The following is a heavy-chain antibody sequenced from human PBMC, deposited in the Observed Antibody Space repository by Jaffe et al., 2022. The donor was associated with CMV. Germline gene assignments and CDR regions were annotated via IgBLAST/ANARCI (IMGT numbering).Heavy chain of an antibody. V-gene: IGHV1-69*09. CDR2: IIPILGIA. J-gene: IGHJ4*02. CDR3: ARNYYDSSGPILGFDY. D-gene: IGHD3-22*01. Sequence: QVQLVQSGAEVKKPGSSVKVSCKASGGTFSSYAISWVRQAPGQGLEWMGRIIPILGIANYAQKFQGRVTITADKSTSTAYMELSSLRSEDTAVYYCARNYYDSSGPILGFDYWGQGTLVTVSS. CDR1: GGTFSSYA.